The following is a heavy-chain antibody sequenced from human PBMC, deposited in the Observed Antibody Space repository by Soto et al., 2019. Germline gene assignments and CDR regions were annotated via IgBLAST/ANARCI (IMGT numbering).Heavy chain of an antibody. CDR1: GGSISSGDYY. J-gene: IGHJ4*02. V-gene: IGHV4-30-4*01. CDR2: IYYSGST. D-gene: IGHD6-19*01. CDR3: ARDKGSGWYAGFDY. Sequence: SETLSLTCTVSGGSISSGDYYWSWIRQPPGKGLEWIGYIYYSGSTYYNPSLKSRVTISVDTSKNQFSLKLSSVTAADTALYYCARDKGSGWYAGFDYWGQGTLVTVSS.